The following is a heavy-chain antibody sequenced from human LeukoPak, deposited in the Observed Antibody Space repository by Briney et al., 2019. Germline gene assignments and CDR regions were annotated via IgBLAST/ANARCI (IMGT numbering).Heavy chain of an antibody. CDR1: GYSFTSYD. Sequence: ASVKVSCKASGYSFTSYDINWVRQAPGQGLEWMGWMIPNSGKTGYAQKFQGRVTITRDTSISTACMELSSLRSEDTAVYYCARMYYDILTDGNWFDPWGQGTLVTVSS. CDR3: ARMYYDILTDGNWFDP. J-gene: IGHJ5*02. D-gene: IGHD3-9*01. V-gene: IGHV1-8*03. CDR2: MIPNSGKT.